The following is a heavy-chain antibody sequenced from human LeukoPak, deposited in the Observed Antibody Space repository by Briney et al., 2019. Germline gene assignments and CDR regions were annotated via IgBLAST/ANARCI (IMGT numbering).Heavy chain of an antibody. V-gene: IGHV3-21*01. CDR3: ARDIYDFLTGYSGFDY. Sequence: GGSLRLSCVASGFTFETYSMNRVRQAPGKGLEWVSSITSGGSYIYYADSLKGRFTISRDDAKNSLYLQMNSLRVEDTAVYYCARDIYDFLTGYSGFDYWGQGTLVTVSS. D-gene: IGHD3-9*01. CDR1: GFTFETYS. CDR2: ITSGGSYI. J-gene: IGHJ4*02.